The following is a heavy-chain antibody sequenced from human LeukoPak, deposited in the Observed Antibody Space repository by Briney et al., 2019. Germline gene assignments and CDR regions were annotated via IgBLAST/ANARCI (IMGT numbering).Heavy chain of an antibody. D-gene: IGHD3-22*01. CDR3: ARRRADRSYYFDY. J-gene: IGHJ4*02. Sequence: SETLSLTCTVSGVSISGYYWSWIRQPPGKGLEWIGYIYYSGSTDYNPSLKSRVTISVDTSKNQFSLRLTSVTAADTAVYYCARRRADRSYYFDYWGQGTLVTVSS. CDR1: GVSISGYY. CDR2: IYYSGST. V-gene: IGHV4-59*03.